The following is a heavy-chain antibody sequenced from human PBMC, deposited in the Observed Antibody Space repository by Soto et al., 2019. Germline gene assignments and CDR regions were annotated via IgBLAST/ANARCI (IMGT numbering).Heavy chain of an antibody. Sequence: SETLSRTCAVYGGSFSGYYWSWIRQPPGKGLEWIGEINHSGSTNYNPSLKSRVTISVDTSKNQFSLKLSSVTAADTAVYYCARGPITTNPRFDPWGQGTLVTVSS. CDR2: INHSGST. J-gene: IGHJ5*02. CDR3: ARGPITTNPRFDP. D-gene: IGHD3-22*01. V-gene: IGHV4-34*01. CDR1: GGSFSGYY.